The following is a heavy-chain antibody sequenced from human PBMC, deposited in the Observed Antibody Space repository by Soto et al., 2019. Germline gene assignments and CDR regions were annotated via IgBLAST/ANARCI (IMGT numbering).Heavy chain of an antibody. V-gene: IGHV1-18*01. CDR1: GYTFTSYG. J-gene: IGHJ6*02. CDR2: ISAYNGNT. CDR3: ARDWAPVGRIAAVAHYGMDV. D-gene: IGHD6-13*01. Sequence: ASVKVSCKASGYTFTSYGISWVRQAPGQGLEWMGWISAYNGNTNYAQKLQGRVTMTTDTSTSTAYMELRSLRSDDTAVYYCARDWAPVGRIAAVAHYGMDVWGQGTTVTVSS.